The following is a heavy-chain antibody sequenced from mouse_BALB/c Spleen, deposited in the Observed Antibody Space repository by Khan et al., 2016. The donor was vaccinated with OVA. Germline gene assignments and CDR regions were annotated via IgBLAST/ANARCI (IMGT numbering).Heavy chain of an antibody. CDR3: ARGGRRAMDY. V-gene: IGHV9-3-1*01. CDR1: GYTFTNYG. J-gene: IGHJ4*01. D-gene: IGHD3-3*01. Sequence: QIQLVQSGPDLKKPGETVKISCKASGYTFTNYGINWVKQAPGKGLKWMGWIYTYTGEPTYADDFKGRFAFSLETSASTAYLQINNLKNGDTAKWFGARGGRRAMDYWGQGTSVTVSS. CDR2: IYTYTGEP.